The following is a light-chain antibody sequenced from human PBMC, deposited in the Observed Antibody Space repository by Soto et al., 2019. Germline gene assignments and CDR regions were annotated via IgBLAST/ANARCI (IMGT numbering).Light chain of an antibody. V-gene: IGKV3-20*01. J-gene: IGKJ2*01. CDR1: QSVRSSY. CDR2: GAS. Sequence: EIVLTQSPDILSLSPGERATLSCRASQSVRSSYLAWYQQRPGQAPRLLIYGASSRATGIPDRFSGDGSGTDFTLTISRLEPEDFAVYYCQQYGSSHGYTFGQGTKLEIK. CDR3: QQYGSSHGYT.